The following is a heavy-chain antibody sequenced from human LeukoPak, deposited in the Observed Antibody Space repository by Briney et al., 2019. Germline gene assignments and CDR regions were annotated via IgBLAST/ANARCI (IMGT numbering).Heavy chain of an antibody. CDR3: AMAITFGGVIVNGMDV. Sequence: ASVKVSCKASGYTFTSYDINWVRQATGQGLEWMGWMNPNSGNTGYAQKFQGRVTMTRNTSISTAYMELSSLRSEDTAVYYCAMAITFGGVIVNGMDVWGQGTTVTVSS. D-gene: IGHD3-16*02. V-gene: IGHV1-8*01. CDR1: GYTFTSYD. J-gene: IGHJ6*02. CDR2: MNPNSGNT.